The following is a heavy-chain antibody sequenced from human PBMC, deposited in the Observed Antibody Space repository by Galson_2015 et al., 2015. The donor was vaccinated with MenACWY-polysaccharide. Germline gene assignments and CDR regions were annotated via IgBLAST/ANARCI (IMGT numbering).Heavy chain of an antibody. V-gene: IGHV2-5*02. CDR3: VHRRGVAGADH. CDR1: GFSLTTSGVG. Sequence: PALVKPTQTLTLTCTVSGFSLTTSGVGVGWIRQPPGKALEWLALLFLGDNQGSSASLKRRLTLTKDTSQNQVVLTMSNMDPVDTATYYCVHRRGVAGADHWGQGTLVTVSS. J-gene: IGHJ5*02. D-gene: IGHD6-13*01. CDR2: LFLGDNQ.